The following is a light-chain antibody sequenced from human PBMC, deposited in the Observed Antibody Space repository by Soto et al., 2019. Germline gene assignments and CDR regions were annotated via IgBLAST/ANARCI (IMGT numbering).Light chain of an antibody. Sequence: EIVMTQSPATLSVSPGERATLSCRASQSVNRNLAWYQQKPGQAPRLLIYGASTGAAGTPARFRGSGSGTGFTLTISSLQSEDFAVYYCQQYGNWPLTFGGGTKVEIK. CDR2: GAS. J-gene: IGKJ4*01. V-gene: IGKV3-15*01. CDR1: QSVNRN. CDR3: QQYGNWPLT.